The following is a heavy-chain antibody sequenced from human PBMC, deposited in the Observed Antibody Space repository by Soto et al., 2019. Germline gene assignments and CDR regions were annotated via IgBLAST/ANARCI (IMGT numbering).Heavy chain of an antibody. J-gene: IGHJ6*03. CDR3: ARVVRGYCSGGSCYGGSYYYYMDV. D-gene: IGHD2-15*01. CDR1: GFTFSSYD. CDR2: IGTAGDT. Sequence: EVQLVESGGGLVQPGGSLRLSCAASGFTFSSYDMHWVRQATGKGLEWVSAIGTAGDTYYPGSVKGRFTISRENAKNSLYLQMNGLRAGDTAVYYCARVVRGYCSGGSCYGGSYYYYMDVWGKGTTVTVSS. V-gene: IGHV3-13*01.